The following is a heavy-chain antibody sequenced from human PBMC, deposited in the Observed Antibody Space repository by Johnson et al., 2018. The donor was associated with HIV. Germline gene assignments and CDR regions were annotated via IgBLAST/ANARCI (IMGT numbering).Heavy chain of an antibody. D-gene: IGHD1-1*01. J-gene: IGHJ3*02. Sequence: VQLVESGGGVVQPGRSLRLSCAASGFTFSSYGMHSVRQAPGTGLEWVAVIRYDGSNKNYADSVKGRFTISRDNSKNTLYLQMNSLRAEDTAVYYCATSTASDAFDSWGQGTMVTGSS. CDR1: GFTFSSYG. CDR2: IRYDGSNK. CDR3: ATSTASDAFDS. V-gene: IGHV3-33*01.